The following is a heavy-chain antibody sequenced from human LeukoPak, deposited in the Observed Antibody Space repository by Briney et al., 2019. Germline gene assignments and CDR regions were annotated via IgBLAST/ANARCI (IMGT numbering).Heavy chain of an antibody. CDR2: FDPEDGET. Sequence: ASVKVSCKVSGYTLTELSMHWVRQAPGKGLEWMGCFDPEDGETIYAQKFQGRVTMTEDTSTDTAYMELSSLRSEDTAVYYCATGQQWLVRPFDLWGRGTLVTVSS. D-gene: IGHD6-19*01. CDR3: ATGQQWLVRPFDL. J-gene: IGHJ2*01. V-gene: IGHV1-24*01. CDR1: GYTLTELS.